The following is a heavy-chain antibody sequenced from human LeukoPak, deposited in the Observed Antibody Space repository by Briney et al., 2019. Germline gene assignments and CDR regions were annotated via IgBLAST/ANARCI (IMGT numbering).Heavy chain of an antibody. CDR3: ARYITIFGVVISRLDP. Sequence: GGSLRLSCAASGFTFSDYYMSWIRQAPGEGLEWVSYISSSGSTIYYADSVKGRFTISRDNAKNSLYLQMNSLRAEDTAVYYCARYITIFGVVISRLDPWGQGNPGHRLL. CDR1: GFTFSDYY. J-gene: IGHJ5*02. V-gene: IGHV3-11*04. CDR2: ISSSGSTI. D-gene: IGHD3-3*01.